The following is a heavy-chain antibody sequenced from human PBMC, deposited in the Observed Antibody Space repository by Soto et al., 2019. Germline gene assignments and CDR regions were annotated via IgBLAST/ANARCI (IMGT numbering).Heavy chain of an antibody. CDR2: IIPIFGTA. D-gene: IGHD3-3*01. Sequence: QVQLVQSGAEVKKPGSSVKVSCKASGGTFSSYAISWVRQAPGQGLEWMGGIIPIFGTANYAQKFQGRVTITADESTSIAYVELSRLRSEDTAVYYCARSTHARGDHYDFWSGYYKPSYYYYGMDVWGQGTPVTVSS. J-gene: IGHJ6*02. CDR3: ARSTHARGDHYDFWSGYYKPSYYYYGMDV. V-gene: IGHV1-69*01. CDR1: GGTFSSYA.